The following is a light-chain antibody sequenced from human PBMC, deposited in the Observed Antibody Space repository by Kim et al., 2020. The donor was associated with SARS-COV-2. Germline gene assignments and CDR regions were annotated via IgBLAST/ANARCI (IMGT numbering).Light chain of an antibody. Sequence: SPGDRATLSCRASPPIRKGFVAWYQQIPGDTPRLLIYHASVRASDIPVRFSGTGSATDFTLTIDRLEPEDFAVYYCQRYGAPPPYTFGQGTKLEI. CDR2: HAS. J-gene: IGKJ2*01. CDR1: PPIRKGF. CDR3: QRYGAPPPYT. V-gene: IGKV3-20*01.